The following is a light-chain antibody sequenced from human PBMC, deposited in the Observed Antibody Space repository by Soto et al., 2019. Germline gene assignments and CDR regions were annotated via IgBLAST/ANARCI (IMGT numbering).Light chain of an antibody. J-gene: IGLJ1*01. V-gene: IGLV3-22*01. CDR1: VLGKNY. CDR2: EDS. Sequence: SYELTHLPSVSVSPGQTARITCSGDVLGKNYADWYQQKPGQAPELMIYEDSERYTGIPERFSGSTSGNTTTLTISRVLTEDEHDYYCLSGDEDMGVFGTGTKVTVL. CDR3: LSGDEDMGV.